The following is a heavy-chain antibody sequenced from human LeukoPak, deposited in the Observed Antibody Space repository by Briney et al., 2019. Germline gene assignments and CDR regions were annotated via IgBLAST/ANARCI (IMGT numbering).Heavy chain of an antibody. V-gene: IGHV3-64*01. D-gene: IGHD2-2*01. CDR3: ARVPSYCSSTSCYFHDYPDY. Sequence: GGSLRLSCAASGFTFSSYAMHWVRQAPGKGLEYVSAISSNGGSTYYANSVKGRFTISRDNSKNTLYLQMGSLRAEDMAVYYCARVPSYCSSTSCYFHDYPDYWGQGTLVTVSS. CDR2: ISSNGGST. CDR1: GFTFSSYA. J-gene: IGHJ4*02.